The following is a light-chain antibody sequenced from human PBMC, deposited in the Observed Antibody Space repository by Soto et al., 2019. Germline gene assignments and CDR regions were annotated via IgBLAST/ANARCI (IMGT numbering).Light chain of an antibody. CDR2: LGS. J-gene: IGKJ3*01. CDR1: QSVRGNY. Sequence: EIVLRQSPGTLSLSPGERATLSCRASQSVRGNYLAWYQQKPGQAPRLLIYLGSNRASGVPDRISGSGSGTDFTLKISRVEAEDVGVYYCMQALQTPFTFGPGTKVDIK. V-gene: IGKV3-20*01. CDR3: MQALQTPFT.